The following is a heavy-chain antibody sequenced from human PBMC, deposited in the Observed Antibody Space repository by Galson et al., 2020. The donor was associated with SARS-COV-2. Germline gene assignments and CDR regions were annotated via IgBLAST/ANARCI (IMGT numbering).Heavy chain of an antibody. J-gene: IGHJ4*02. CDR2: ISYDGRNK. CDR1: AFDFSDFA. CDR3: ARDLYNPVAVAAGGGFDC. D-gene: IGHD2-21*02. V-gene: IGHV3-30*04. Sequence: GGSLRLSCEASAFDFSDFAMNWVRQAPGKGLEWVAIISYDGRNKHFAASVRGRFTGPRDNSKNTVFLQMNSLGLGDTALYYCARDLYNPVAVAAGGGFDCWGQGTLVTVS.